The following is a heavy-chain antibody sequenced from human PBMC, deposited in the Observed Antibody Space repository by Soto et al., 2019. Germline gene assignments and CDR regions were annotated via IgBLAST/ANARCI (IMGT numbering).Heavy chain of an antibody. V-gene: IGHV4-4*02. CDR2: IYHSGST. Sequence: QVQLQESGPGLVKPSGTLSLTCAVSGGSISSSNWWSWVRQPPGKGLEWIGEIYHSGSTNYTPSLKSRVSISVAKSTNRFPLKLSSVTAADTAVYYCARGRGRGWRYYYYGMDVWGQGTTVTVSS. CDR1: GGSISSSNW. D-gene: IGHD6-19*01. CDR3: ARGRGRGWRYYYYGMDV. J-gene: IGHJ6*02.